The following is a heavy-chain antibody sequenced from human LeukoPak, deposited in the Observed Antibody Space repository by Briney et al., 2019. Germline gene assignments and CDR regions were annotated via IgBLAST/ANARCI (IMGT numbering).Heavy chain of an antibody. D-gene: IGHD4-17*01. V-gene: IGHV4-39*07. CDR2: IFYSGST. CDR1: GGSISTSNYY. CDR3: ARDHTLYGDYGALAGYMDV. J-gene: IGHJ6*03. Sequence: SETLSLTCTVSGGSISTSNYYWGWIRQPPGKGLEWIGNIFYSGSTYYSPSLKSRVTISLDTSRNQFSLKLNSVTAADTAVYYCARDHTLYGDYGALAGYMDVWGKGTTVTVSS.